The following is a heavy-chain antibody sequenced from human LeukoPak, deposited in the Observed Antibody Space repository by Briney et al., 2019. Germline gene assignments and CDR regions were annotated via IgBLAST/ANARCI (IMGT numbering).Heavy chain of an antibody. CDR1: GFTFSSYS. D-gene: IGHD3-9*01. Sequence: GGSLRLSCAASGFTFSSYSMNWVRQAPGKGLEWVSSISSSSSYIYYADSVKGRFTISRDNAKNSLYLQMNSLRAEDTAVYYCASSRLRYFDWLRNWFDPWGQGTLVTVSS. J-gene: IGHJ5*02. V-gene: IGHV3-21*01. CDR2: ISSSSSYI. CDR3: ASSRLRYFDWLRNWFDP.